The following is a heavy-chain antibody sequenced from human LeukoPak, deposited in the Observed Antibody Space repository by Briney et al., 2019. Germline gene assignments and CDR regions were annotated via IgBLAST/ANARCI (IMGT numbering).Heavy chain of an antibody. CDR3: ARGDAPNPLRYYYGMDV. CDR2: ISAYNGNT. V-gene: IGHV1-18*01. D-gene: IGHD2-8*01. J-gene: IGHJ6*02. CDR1: GYTFTSYG. Sequence: ASVKVSCTASGYTFTSYGISWVRQAPGQGLEWMGWISAYNGNTNYAQKLQGRVTMTTDTSTSTAYMELRSLRSDDTAVYYCARGDAPNPLRYYYGMDVWGQGTTVTVSS.